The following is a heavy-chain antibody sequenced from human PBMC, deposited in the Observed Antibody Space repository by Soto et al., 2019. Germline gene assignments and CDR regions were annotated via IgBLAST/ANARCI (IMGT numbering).Heavy chain of an antibody. Sequence: SETLSLTCTVSGGSISSGGYYLSWIRQHPGKGLEWIGYIYYSGSTYYNPSLKSRVTISVDTSKNQFSLKLSSVTAADTAVYYCASTLGGEPTRSFVRWGQGTLVTVSS. J-gene: IGHJ4*02. CDR2: IYYSGST. CDR3: ASTLGGEPTRSFVR. V-gene: IGHV4-31*03. D-gene: IGHD3-16*01. CDR1: GGSISSGGYY.